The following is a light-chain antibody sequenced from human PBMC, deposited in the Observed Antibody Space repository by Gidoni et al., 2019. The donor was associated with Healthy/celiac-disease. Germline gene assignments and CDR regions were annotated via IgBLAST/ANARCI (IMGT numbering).Light chain of an antibody. J-gene: IGKJ1*01. V-gene: IGKV4-1*01. CDR2: WAS. CDR3: QQYYSTPRT. Sequence: EIVMHKSTDCLAVSLGERATINCKTSQSVLYSPNNNNYLAWYQQQPGQPPNLLIYWASTRESGFPDRFSGSGSGTDFTLTISSLQAEDVAVYYCQQYYSTPRTFGQWTKVEIK. CDR1: QSVLYSPNNNNY.